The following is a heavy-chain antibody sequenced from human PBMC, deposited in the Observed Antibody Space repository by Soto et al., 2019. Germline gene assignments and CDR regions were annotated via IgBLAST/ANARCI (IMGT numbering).Heavy chain of an antibody. V-gene: IGHV4-30-2*01. CDR2: IHQRGSI. J-gene: IGHJ4*02. CDR1: GGSVTSGGFS. CDR3: ARSTHFYGSSGYSYYFDY. D-gene: IGHD3-22*01. Sequence: SETLSLTCAVSGGSVTSGGFSWSWVRQPPGKGLEWIGHIHQRGSIYYNPSLKSRVTISVDRSKNQFSLKLNSVTAADTAVYYCARSTHFYGSSGYSYYFDYWGQGTQVNVS.